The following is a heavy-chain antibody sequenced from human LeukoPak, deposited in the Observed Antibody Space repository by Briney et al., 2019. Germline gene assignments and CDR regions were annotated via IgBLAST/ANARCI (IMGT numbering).Heavy chain of an antibody. CDR1: GGSISSSSYY. J-gene: IGHJ3*02. CDR2: IYYSGST. V-gene: IGHV4-61*05. Sequence: SETLSLTCTVSGGSISSSSYYWGWIRQPPGKGLEWIGYIYYSGSTNYNPSLKSRVTISVDTSKNQFSLKLSSVTAADTAVYYCASGQQLVQDAFDIWGQGTMVTVSS. CDR3: ASGQQLVQDAFDI. D-gene: IGHD6-13*01.